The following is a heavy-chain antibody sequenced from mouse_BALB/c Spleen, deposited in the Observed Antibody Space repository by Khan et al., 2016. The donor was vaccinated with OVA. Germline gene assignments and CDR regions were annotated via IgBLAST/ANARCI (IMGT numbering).Heavy chain of an antibody. D-gene: IGHD1-2*01. J-gene: IGHJ2*01. CDR2: IRYCGST. V-gene: IGHV3-1*02. CDR3: ARTARIKY. CDR1: GYSITSGYG. Sequence: VQLQESGPGLVKPSPSLSLTCTVTGYSITSGYGWNWIRQFPGDMLEWIDYIRYCGSTNYNQTLKSRISISGDKSTNQFFLQLNSVTTEDTATYYCARTARIKYWGQGTTLTVSS.